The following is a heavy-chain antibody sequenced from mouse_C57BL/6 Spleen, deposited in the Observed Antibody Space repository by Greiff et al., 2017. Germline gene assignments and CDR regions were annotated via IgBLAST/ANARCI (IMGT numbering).Heavy chain of an antibody. CDR1: GYTFTSYW. D-gene: IGHD1-1*01. V-gene: IGHV1-50*01. CDR2: IDPSDSYT. J-gene: IGHJ1*03. CDR3: ARNHYGSSRDRYFDV. Sequence: QVQLQQPGAELVKPGASVKLSCKASGYTFTSYWMQWVKQRPGQGLEWIGEIDPSDSYTNYNQKFKGKATLTVDTSSSTAYMQLSSLTSEDSAVYYCARNHYGSSRDRYFDVWGTGTTVTVSS.